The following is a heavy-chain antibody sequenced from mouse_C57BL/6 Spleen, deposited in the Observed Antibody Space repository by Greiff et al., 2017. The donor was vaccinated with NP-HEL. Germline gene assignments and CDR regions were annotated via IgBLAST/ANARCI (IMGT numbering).Heavy chain of an antibody. Sequence: EVHLVESGAELVRPGASVKLSCTASGFNIKDDYMHWVKQRPEQGLEWIGWIDPENGDTEYASKFQGKATITADTSSNTAYLQLSSLTSEDTAVYYCTTLNYYGSSPWYFDVWGTGTTVTVSS. CDR1: GFNIKDDY. D-gene: IGHD1-1*01. J-gene: IGHJ1*03. V-gene: IGHV14-4*01. CDR2: IDPENGDT. CDR3: TTLNYYGSSPWYFDV.